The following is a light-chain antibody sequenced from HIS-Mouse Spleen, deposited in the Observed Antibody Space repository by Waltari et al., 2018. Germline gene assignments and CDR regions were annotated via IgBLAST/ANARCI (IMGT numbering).Light chain of an antibody. J-gene: IGKJ1*01. V-gene: IGKV1-5*03. CDR1: QSISSW. CDR2: KAS. CDR3: KQYNSDWT. Sequence: DIQMTQSPSTLSASVGDSVTITCRASQSISSWLAWYQQKPGKAPKLLIYKASSLESGVPSRFSGSGTGTEFTLTISSLQPDDFATYYCKQYNSDWTFGQGTKVEIK.